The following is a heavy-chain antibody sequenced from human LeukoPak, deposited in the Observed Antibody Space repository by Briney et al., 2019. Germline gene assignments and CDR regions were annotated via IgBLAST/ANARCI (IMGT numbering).Heavy chain of an antibody. V-gene: IGHV1-69*13. CDR3: ARGQLAGGYYCGMDV. CDR1: GYTCTPYG. Sequence: GSSVKVSCTASGYTCTPYGVSRGREAPGHGPEWLGGIIPIYGIANYAQKSQGRVTNTPDAYTSTASMEMSRLRSEDPAVYYCARGQLAGGYYCGMDVWGEGTTVTVSS. CDR2: IIPIYGIA. D-gene: IGHD6-6*01. J-gene: IGHJ6*04.